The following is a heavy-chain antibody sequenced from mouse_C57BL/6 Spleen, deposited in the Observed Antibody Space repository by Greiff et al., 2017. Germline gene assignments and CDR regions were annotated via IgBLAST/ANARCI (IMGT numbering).Heavy chain of an antibody. CDR1: GYTFTEYT. CDR3: AGHALSSAYWYFDV. V-gene: IGHV1-62-2*01. CDR2: FYPGSGSI. D-gene: IGHD6-1*01. Sequence: VQLVESGAELVKPGASVKLSCKASGYTFTEYTIHWVKQRSGQGLEWIGWFYPGSGSINYNEKFKDKATLTADKSSSTVYMELSRLTSEDSAVXFCAGHALSSAYWYFDVWGTGTTVTVSS. J-gene: IGHJ1*03.